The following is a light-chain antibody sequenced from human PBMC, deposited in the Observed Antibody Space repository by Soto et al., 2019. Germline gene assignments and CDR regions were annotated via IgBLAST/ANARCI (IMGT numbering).Light chain of an antibody. Sequence: SVLTQPPSASGNPGQRVTISYTGSSSNIGSNIVDWYQQLPGTAPKLLIYTNNQRPSGVPDRFSGSRSGTSASLAISGLQSEDEADYYCATGDDSLNGYVFGTGTKVTVL. CDR1: SSNIGSNI. CDR3: ATGDDSLNGYV. J-gene: IGLJ1*01. CDR2: TNN. V-gene: IGLV1-44*01.